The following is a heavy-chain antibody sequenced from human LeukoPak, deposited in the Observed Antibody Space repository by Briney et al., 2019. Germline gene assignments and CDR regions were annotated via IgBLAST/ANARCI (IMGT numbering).Heavy chain of an antibody. CDR3: ASIYGDYDYDAFDS. V-gene: IGHV1-18*04. CDR2: ISAYNGNT. D-gene: IGHD4-17*01. CDR1: GYTFTSYG. J-gene: IGHJ3*02. Sequence: GASVKVSCKASGYTFTSYGISWVRQAPGQGLEGMGWISAYNGNTNYAQKLQGRVTMTTDTSTSTAYMQLRSLRSDDTAVYYCASIYGDYDYDAFDSWGQGTMVAVCS.